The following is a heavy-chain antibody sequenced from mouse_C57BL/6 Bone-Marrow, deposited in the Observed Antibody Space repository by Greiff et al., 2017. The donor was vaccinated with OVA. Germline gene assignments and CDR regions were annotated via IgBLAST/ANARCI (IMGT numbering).Heavy chain of an antibody. J-gene: IGHJ3*01. CDR2: IHPNSGST. Sequence: QVQLQQPGAELVKPGASVKLSCKASGYTFTSYWMHWVKQRPGQGLEWIGMIHPNSGSTNYNEKFKSKATLTVDKSSSTAYMQLSSLTSEDSAVDYCARIRYYYGSSYFAYWGQGTLVTVSA. D-gene: IGHD1-1*01. V-gene: IGHV1-64*01. CDR1: GYTFTSYW. CDR3: ARIRYYYGSSYFAY.